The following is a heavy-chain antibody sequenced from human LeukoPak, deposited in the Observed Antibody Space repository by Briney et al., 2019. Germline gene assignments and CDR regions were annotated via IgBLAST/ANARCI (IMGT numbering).Heavy chain of an antibody. J-gene: IGHJ5*02. CDR1: GGSISSHY. Sequence: KPSETLSLTCTVSGGSISSHYWSWIRQPPGKGLEWIGYIYYSGSTNYNPSLKSRVTISVDTSKNQFSLKLSSVTAADTAVYYCARGVTVYYDSSHFDPWGQGTLVTVSS. D-gene: IGHD3-22*01. V-gene: IGHV4-59*11. CDR2: IYYSGST. CDR3: ARGVTVYYDSSHFDP.